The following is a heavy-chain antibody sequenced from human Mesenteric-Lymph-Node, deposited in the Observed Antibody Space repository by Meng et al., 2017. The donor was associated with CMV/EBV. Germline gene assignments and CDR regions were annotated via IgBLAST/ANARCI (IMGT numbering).Heavy chain of an antibody. CDR2: IIPNSGGT. CDR3: ARGHDFWSGYSPRSWFDP. Sequence: WVRQAPGQGLEWMGGIIPNSGGTNYAQKFQGRVTMTRDTSISTAYMELSRLRSDDTAVYYCARGHDFWSGYSPRSWFDPWGQGTLVTVSS. J-gene: IGHJ5*02. D-gene: IGHD3-3*01. V-gene: IGHV1-2*02.